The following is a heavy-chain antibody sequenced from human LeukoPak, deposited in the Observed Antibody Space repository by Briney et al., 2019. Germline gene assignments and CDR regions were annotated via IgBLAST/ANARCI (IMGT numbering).Heavy chain of an antibody. Sequence: QPGGSLRLSCAASGFIFSNHWMSWVRQAPGKGLEWVANTKQNGSENSYVDSVKGRFTISRDNAKNSLYLQMNSLRAEDTAVYYCADPGSALWGQGILVTISS. J-gene: IGHJ4*02. V-gene: IGHV3-7*01. CDR1: GFIFSNHW. D-gene: IGHD3-10*01. CDR3: ADPGSAL. CDR2: TKQNGSEN.